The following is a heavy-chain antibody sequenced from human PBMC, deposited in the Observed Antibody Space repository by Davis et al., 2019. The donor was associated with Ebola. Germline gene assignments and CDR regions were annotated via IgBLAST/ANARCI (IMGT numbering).Heavy chain of an antibody. D-gene: IGHD3-3*01. V-gene: IGHV7-4-1*02. CDR3: ARGGSAEWLLYYYYGMDV. Sequence: AASVKVSCKASGYTFTSYGITWVRQAPGQGLEWMGWINTNTGNPMYAQAFTGRFLFSLDTSINTPYLQISSLKAEDTAVYYCARGGSAEWLLYYYYGMDVWGKGTTVTVSS. J-gene: IGHJ6*04. CDR1: GYTFTSYG. CDR2: INTNTGNP.